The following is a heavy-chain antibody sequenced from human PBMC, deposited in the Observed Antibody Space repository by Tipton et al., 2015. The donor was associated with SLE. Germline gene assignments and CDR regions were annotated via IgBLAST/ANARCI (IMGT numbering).Heavy chain of an antibody. CDR3: ATGPDWYSTLDY. V-gene: IGHV3-9*01. Sequence: RSLRLSCAASGFMFEDYAMHWVRQAPGMGLEWVSGINWNSGRIVYADSVKGRFTISRDNAKNSVYLQMNSLRAEDTAVYYCATGPDWYSTLDYWGQGALVTVSS. D-gene: IGHD2-21*01. J-gene: IGHJ4*02. CDR2: INWNSGRI. CDR1: GFMFEDYA.